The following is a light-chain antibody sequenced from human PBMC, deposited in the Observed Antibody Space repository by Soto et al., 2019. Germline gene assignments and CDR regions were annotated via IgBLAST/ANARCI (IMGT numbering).Light chain of an antibody. Sequence: QLVLTQPPSVSGAPGQRVTISCTGSSSNIGAGYDVHWYQQFPGTAPKFVIYDNNNRPSGVPDRFSGSKSGTSASLAITGLQAEDEADYYCQAYDSSLSGYVFGTGTKLTVL. CDR1: SSNIGAGYD. J-gene: IGLJ1*01. V-gene: IGLV1-40*01. CDR2: DNN. CDR3: QAYDSSLSGYV.